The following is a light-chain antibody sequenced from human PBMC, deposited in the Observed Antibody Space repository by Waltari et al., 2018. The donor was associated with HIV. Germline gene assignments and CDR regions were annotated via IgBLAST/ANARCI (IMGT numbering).Light chain of an antibody. CDR3: QATDSGGLHVI. V-gene: IGLV3-25*03. Sequence: SYELTQPPSVSVYPGQTAVITCSGDVLPRRSSYWYQQKPGRAPVVVMNKHRVRPSGVPERFSGSISGTTVTLTITGVQAADEADYYCQATDSGGLHVIFGGGTKLTVL. J-gene: IGLJ2*01. CDR1: VLPRRS. CDR2: KHR.